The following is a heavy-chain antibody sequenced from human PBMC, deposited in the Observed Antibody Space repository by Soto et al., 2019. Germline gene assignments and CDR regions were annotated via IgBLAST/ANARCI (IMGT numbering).Heavy chain of an antibody. D-gene: IGHD2-21*02. Sequence: PGGSLRLSCAASGFTFSSYSMHWVRQAPGKGLEWVSSIGTRSDIYYADSVKGRFTISRDNAKNSLSLKMNSMTAEDTAVYYCAREETAWPLAYGLDVWGQGTTVTVSS. J-gene: IGHJ6*02. V-gene: IGHV3-21*01. CDR1: GFTFSSYS. CDR2: IGTRSDI. CDR3: AREETAWPLAYGLDV.